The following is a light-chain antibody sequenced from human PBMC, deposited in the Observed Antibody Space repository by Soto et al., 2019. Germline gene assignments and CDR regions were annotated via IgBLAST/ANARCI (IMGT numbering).Light chain of an antibody. V-gene: IGKV3-20*01. J-gene: IGKJ4*01. CDR1: ESVSDNY. Sequence: EIVLTQSPGTLSLSPGERATLSCRASESVSDNYLAWYQQRSGQAPRLVIYGASSRASAVPDRFSGSGSGADFTLTIRRLEPEDFAVYYCQQYGSSSLTFGGGTKVEIK. CDR3: QQYGSSSLT. CDR2: GAS.